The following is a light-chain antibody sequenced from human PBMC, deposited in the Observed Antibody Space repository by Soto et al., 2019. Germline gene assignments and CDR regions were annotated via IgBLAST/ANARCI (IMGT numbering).Light chain of an antibody. V-gene: IGLV1-44*01. CDR3: AAWDDSLNGPV. Sequence: QSVLPKPTSAAGTPGRRVTISCSSSSSNIGSGVVNGYQQLPGTAPKLLIYRNNQWPSGVPDRFPGTQSGPLAFLAISGLDSEEGADYYFAAWDDSLNGPVCGTGTKVTVL. CDR1: SSNIGSGV. CDR2: RNN. J-gene: IGLJ1*01.